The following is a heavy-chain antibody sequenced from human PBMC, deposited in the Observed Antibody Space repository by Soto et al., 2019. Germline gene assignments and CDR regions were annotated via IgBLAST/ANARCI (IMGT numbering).Heavy chain of an antibody. CDR1: GGTFSSYA. J-gene: IGHJ4*02. V-gene: IGHV1-69*01. Sequence: QVQLVQSGAEVKKPGSSVKVSCKASGGTFSSYAISWVRQAPGQGLEWMGGIIPIFGTANYAQKFQGRVTITADESTSTAYRELSSLRSEDTAVYYCARGRSYYDFWSGYYIFDYWGQGTLVTVSS. CDR2: IIPIFGTA. D-gene: IGHD3-3*01. CDR3: ARGRSYYDFWSGYYIFDY.